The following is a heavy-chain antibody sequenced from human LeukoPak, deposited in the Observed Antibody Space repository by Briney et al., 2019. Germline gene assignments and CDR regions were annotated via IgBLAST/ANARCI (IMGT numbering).Heavy chain of an antibody. V-gene: IGHV3-66*01. CDR1: GFTVSSNY. J-gene: IGHJ4*02. D-gene: IGHD3-10*01. CDR2: IYSGGST. CDR3: ARGRGVDY. Sequence: GGSLRLSCAASGFTVSSNYMSWVRQAPGKGLAWVSVIYSGGSTYYADSVKGRFTVSRDNSKNTLYLQMNSLRPEATAVYYCARGRGVDYWGQGTLVTVSS.